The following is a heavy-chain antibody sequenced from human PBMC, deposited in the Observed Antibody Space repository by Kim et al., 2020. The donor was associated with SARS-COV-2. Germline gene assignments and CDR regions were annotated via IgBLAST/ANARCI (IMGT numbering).Heavy chain of an antibody. Sequence: GGSLRLSCAASGFTFSNYAMTWVRQAPGKGLEWVSGISSSGETTSYADSVKGRFTISRDNSKSTLYLQMNNLRADDTATYYCAKNWRRQILNHFDFWGQGTLVPVSP. V-gene: IGHV3-23*01. CDR2: ISSSGETT. CDR1: GFTFSNYA. J-gene: IGHJ4*02. CDR3: AKNWRRQILNHFDF. D-gene: IGHD1-1*01.